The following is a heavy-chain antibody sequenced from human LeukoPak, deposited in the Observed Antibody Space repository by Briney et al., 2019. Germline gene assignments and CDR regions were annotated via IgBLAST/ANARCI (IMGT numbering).Heavy chain of an antibody. Sequence: ASVKVSFKPSGYTFTSYDINWVRPATGQGLEWMGWMNPNSGNTGYAQKFQGRVTMTRNTSISTAYMELSSLRSEDTAVYYCASSSSYHYYSSMDVWRKGTTVPVSS. CDR1: GYTFTSYD. V-gene: IGHV1-8*02. D-gene: IGHD6-6*01. J-gene: IGHJ6*03. CDR3: ASSSSYHYYSSMDV. CDR2: MNPNSGNT.